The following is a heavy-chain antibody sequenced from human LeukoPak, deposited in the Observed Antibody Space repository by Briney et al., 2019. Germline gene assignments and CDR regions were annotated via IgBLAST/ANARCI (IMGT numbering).Heavy chain of an antibody. D-gene: IGHD2-21*02. V-gene: IGHV4-59*01. J-gene: IGHJ4*02. CDR2: IYYSGST. CDR1: GVSIRSYY. Sequence: SETLSLTCIVSGVSIRSYYWSWIRQPPGKELEWIGYIYYSGSTNYNPSLKSRVTISLDTSKNQFSLKLTSVTAADTAVYYCATVSRGDNDYWGQGTLVTVSS. CDR3: ATVSRGDNDY.